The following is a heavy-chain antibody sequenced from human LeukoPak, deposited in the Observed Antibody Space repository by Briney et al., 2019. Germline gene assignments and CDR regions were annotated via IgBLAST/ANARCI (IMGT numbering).Heavy chain of an antibody. D-gene: IGHD3-10*01. J-gene: IGHJ4*02. CDR1: GFTFSSYG. CDR2: ISYDGSNK. CDR3: AKLGFSGVGELTLFVY. Sequence: GGSLRLSCAASGFTFSSYGMHWVRQAPGKGLEWVAVISYDGSNKYYADSVKGRFTISRDNSKNTLYLQMNSLRAEDTAVYYCAKLGFSGVGELTLFVYWGQGTLVTVSS. V-gene: IGHV3-30*18.